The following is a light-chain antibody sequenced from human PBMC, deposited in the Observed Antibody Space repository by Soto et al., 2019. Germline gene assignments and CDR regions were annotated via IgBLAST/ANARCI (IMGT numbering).Light chain of an antibody. CDR1: QSVSNNY. Sequence: EIVLTQSPGTLSLSPGERATLSCRASQSVSNNYLAWFQQTPGQAPRLLIYDTSSRATGIPDRFSGSGSGTYFTLTISSLEPEDSAMYYCQKYGNSPRTFGQGTKVEIK. J-gene: IGKJ1*01. CDR2: DTS. V-gene: IGKV3-20*01. CDR3: QKYGNSPRT.